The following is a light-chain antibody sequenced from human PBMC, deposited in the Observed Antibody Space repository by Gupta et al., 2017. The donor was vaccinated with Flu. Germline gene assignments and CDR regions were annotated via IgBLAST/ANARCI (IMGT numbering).Light chain of an antibody. V-gene: IGKV3-20*01. Sequence: IVLTHSPGSLSLSPGERATLSCKTSQTINSRYLAWYQQKPGQAPRLLIYGVSNRATGIPDRFTGSGSGTDFTLTISRVEAEDAAVYYCQQYDGAPRTFGQGTKVEIK. CDR3: QQYDGAPRT. CDR1: QTINSRY. CDR2: GVS. J-gene: IGKJ1*01.